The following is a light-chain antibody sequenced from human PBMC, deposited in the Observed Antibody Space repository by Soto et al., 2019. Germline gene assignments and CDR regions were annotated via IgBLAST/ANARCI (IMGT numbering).Light chain of an antibody. J-gene: IGKJ2*01. CDR2: DAS. CDR1: QSVSSN. CDR3: QHFNDWPYT. Sequence: EIVMTQFPATLSVSPGERATLSCRASQSVSSNLAWYQQKPGQAPRLLIYDASTRATGIPARFSGSGSGTEFTLTISSLQSEDFAIYYCQHFNDWPYTFGQGTKVDIK. V-gene: IGKV3-15*01.